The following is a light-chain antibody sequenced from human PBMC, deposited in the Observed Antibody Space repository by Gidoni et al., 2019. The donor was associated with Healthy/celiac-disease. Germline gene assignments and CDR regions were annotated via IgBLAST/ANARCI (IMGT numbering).Light chain of an antibody. CDR2: GAS. Sequence: SVLTQSPATLSLSPGARATLSCRARQSVSSSYLAWYQQKPGRAPRLLIYGASSRAPGIPDRFSGIGSGTDFTLTISRLEPEDFAVYYCQQYGSSPDTFGPGTKVDIK. V-gene: IGKV3-20*01. J-gene: IGKJ3*01. CDR1: QSVSSSY. CDR3: QQYGSSPDT.